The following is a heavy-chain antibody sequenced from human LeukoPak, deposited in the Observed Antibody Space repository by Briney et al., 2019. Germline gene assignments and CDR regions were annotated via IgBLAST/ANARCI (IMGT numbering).Heavy chain of an antibody. V-gene: IGHV3-74*01. CDR2: INNDGSIT. CDR1: GVTISRYR. CDR3: ARGWNTTPRSGFDI. Sequence: QSGGSLRLSCAASGVTISRYRLHWVRQAPGKGLVWVSNINNDGSITTYADSVKGRFTISRDNVKNTLFLQMNSLGAEDTALYYCARGWNTTPRSGFDIWGLGTMVTVSS. D-gene: IGHD1/OR15-1a*01. J-gene: IGHJ3*02.